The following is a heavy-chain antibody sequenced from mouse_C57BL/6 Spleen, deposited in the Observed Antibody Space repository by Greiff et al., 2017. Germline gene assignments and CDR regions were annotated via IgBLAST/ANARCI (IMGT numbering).Heavy chain of an antibody. J-gene: IGHJ2*01. D-gene: IGHD2-1*01. Sequence: VQLQESGAELVKPGASVKISCKASGYAFSSYWMNWVKQRPGTGLEWIGQIYPGAGDTNYNGKFKGKATLTADKSSSTAYMQRSGRTSEDSAVYFCARRGGNYERYYFDYWGQGTTLTVSS. CDR1: GYAFSSYW. V-gene: IGHV1-80*01. CDR2: IYPGAGDT. CDR3: ARRGGNYERYYFDY.